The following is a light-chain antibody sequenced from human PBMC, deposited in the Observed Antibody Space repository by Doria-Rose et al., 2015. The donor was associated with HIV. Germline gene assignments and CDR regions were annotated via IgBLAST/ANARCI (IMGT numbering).Light chain of an antibody. Sequence: ITQSPLSLSVTPGQPASISCRSSQSLVNSDGKTYLHWYLQKPGQSPQLLIYEVSNRFSGVPDRFSGSGSGTDFTLKISRVEPEDFGVYYCMQTILLPFTFGPGTTVDIK. V-gene: IGKV2D-29*02. J-gene: IGKJ3*01. CDR1: QSLVNSDGKTY. CDR3: MQTILLPFT. CDR2: EVS.